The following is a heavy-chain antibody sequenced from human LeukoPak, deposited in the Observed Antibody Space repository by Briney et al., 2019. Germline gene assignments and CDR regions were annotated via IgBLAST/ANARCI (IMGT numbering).Heavy chain of an antibody. D-gene: IGHD1-26*01. Sequence: ASVKVSCKASGYTFTGYYIHWVRQAPGEGLEGMGWINPSSGGTSYAQEFQGRVTMTRDTSTSTAYMELSGLRSDDAALYFCARDLIVGGAYDYWGQGTLVTVSS. CDR1: GYTFTGYY. V-gene: IGHV1-2*02. CDR3: ARDLIVGGAYDY. CDR2: INPSSGGT. J-gene: IGHJ4*02.